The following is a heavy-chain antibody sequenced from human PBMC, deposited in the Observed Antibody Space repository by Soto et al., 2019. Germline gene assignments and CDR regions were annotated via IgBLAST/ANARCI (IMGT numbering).Heavy chain of an antibody. V-gene: IGHV3-33*01. D-gene: IGHD6-13*01. J-gene: IGHJ6*02. CDR3: ARGIAAAGTTVGGVYYYYYYGMDV. CDR2: IWYDGSNK. Sequence: QVQLVESGGGVVQPGRSLRLSCAASGFTFSSYGMHWVRQAPGKGLEWVAVIWYDGSNKYYADSVKGRFTISRDNSKNTLYLQMNSLRAEDTAVYYCARGIAAAGTTVGGVYYYYYYGMDVWGQGTTVTVSS. CDR1: GFTFSSYG.